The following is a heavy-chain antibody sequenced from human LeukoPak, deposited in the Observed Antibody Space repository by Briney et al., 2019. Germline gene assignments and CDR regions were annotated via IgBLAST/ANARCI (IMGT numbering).Heavy chain of an antibody. V-gene: IGHV1-18*01. CDR1: VTTFTTFG. Sequence: ASVKVSSKASVTTFTTFGIGGCRQPPGQGLGGLGWISAYIGNTNYAQKLQGRVTMTTDTSTSTAYMELRSLRSDDTAVYYCARQLLEDSGWDDYWGQGTLVTVSS. D-gene: IGHD3-10*01. CDR3: ARQLLEDSGWDDY. CDR2: ISAYIGNT. J-gene: IGHJ4*02.